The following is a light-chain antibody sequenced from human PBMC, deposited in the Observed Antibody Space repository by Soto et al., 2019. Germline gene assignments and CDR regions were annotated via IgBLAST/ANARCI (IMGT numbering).Light chain of an antibody. CDR1: QSISSY. Sequence: DIQITQSPSSLSASVGDRVTITCRASQSISSYLNWYQQKPGKAPKLLIYAASSLQRGVPSRFSGSGSGTEFTLTISSLQPDDFATYYCQQSYSSPPTFGQGTRLEI. V-gene: IGKV1-39*01. J-gene: IGKJ5*01. CDR2: AAS. CDR3: QQSYSSPPT.